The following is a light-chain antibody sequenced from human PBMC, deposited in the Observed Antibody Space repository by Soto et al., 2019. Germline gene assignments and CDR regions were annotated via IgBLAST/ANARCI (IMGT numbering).Light chain of an antibody. CDR3: QHCDYLPI. CDR2: DAS. V-gene: IGKV1-33*01. J-gene: IGKJ3*01. CDR1: HDITSF. Sequence: DIQMTQSPSSLSASVGDRATITCQASHDITSFLNWYQHKPGRAPKLLIYDASILEAGVPTRFSGSGSATHFTFTISSLQPEDVATYYCQHCDYLPIFGPGTTVDFK.